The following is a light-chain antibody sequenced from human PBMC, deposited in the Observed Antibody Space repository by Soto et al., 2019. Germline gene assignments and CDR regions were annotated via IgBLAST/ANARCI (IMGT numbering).Light chain of an antibody. J-gene: IGLJ2*01. Sequence: QSVLTQPASVSGSPGQSITISCTGTSSDVGGYNYVSWYQQHPGKAPKLMIYEVSNRPSGVSNRFSGSKSGNTASLTISGLQAEDEADYYCCSYAGSSTVLFGGGTKLTVL. V-gene: IGLV2-14*01. CDR2: EVS. CDR1: SSDVGGYNY. CDR3: CSYAGSSTVL.